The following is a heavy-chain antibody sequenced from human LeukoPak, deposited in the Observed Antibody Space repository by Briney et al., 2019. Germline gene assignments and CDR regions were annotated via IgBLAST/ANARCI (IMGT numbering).Heavy chain of an antibody. Sequence: PSETLSLTCTVSGGSISSSSYYWGWIRQPPGKGLEWIGSIYYSGSTYYNPSLKSRVTISVDKSKNQFSLKLSSVTAADTAVYYCARAIQLWQGGNWFDPWGQGTLVTVSS. CDR3: ARAIQLWQGGNWFDP. D-gene: IGHD5-18*01. V-gene: IGHV4-39*07. CDR2: IYYSGST. J-gene: IGHJ5*02. CDR1: GGSISSSSYY.